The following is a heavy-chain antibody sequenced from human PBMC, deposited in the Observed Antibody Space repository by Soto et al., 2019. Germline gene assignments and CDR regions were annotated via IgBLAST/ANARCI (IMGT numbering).Heavy chain of an antibody. V-gene: IGHV3-30*18. CDR1: GFTFSSYG. Sequence: GESLKISCAASGFTFSSYGMHWVRQAPGKGLEWVAVISYDGSNKYYADSVKGRFTIPRDNSKNTLYLQMNSLRAEDTAVYYCAKIHAGGSGNSIFDYWGQGTLVTVSS. D-gene: IGHD3-10*01. CDR2: ISYDGSNK. J-gene: IGHJ4*02. CDR3: AKIHAGGSGNSIFDY.